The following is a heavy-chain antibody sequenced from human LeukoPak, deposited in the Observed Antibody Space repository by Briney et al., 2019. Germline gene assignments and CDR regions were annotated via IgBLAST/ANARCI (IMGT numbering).Heavy chain of an antibody. J-gene: IGHJ4*02. CDR3: AREEGIAARGYFDY. Sequence: PSETLSLTCTVSGGSISSYYWSWTRQPPGKGLEWIGYIYYSGSTNYNPSLKSRVTISVDTSKNQFSLKLSSVTAADTAVYYCAREEGIAARGYFDYWGQGTLVTVSS. CDR1: GGSISSYY. CDR2: IYYSGST. V-gene: IGHV4-59*12. D-gene: IGHD6-6*01.